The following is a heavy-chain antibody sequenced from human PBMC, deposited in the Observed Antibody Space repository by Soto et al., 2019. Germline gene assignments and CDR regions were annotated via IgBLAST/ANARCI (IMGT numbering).Heavy chain of an antibody. Sequence: QITLTESGPTLVTPTQTLTLTCSFSGFSLTTSGVAVGWFRQPPGKAPEWLALFYWNDDKRDSPSLRSRLTVTGDSSKNQVVLTLANVDPVDSGTYYCAHRPTSTDDFYFDYWGQGTLVTVSS. D-gene: IGHD2-21*02. CDR3: AHRPTSTDDFYFDY. V-gene: IGHV2-5*01. CDR1: GFSLTTSGVA. CDR2: FYWNDDK. J-gene: IGHJ4*02.